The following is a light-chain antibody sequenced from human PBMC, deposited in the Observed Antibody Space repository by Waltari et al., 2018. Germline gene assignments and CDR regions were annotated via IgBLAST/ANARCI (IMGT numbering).Light chain of an antibody. CDR1: QSVYNF. Sequence: EVVFTLSPATLPLSPGERATLSCRASQSVYNFLAWYQQKPGQAPRLLIYEASQRATGIPARFRGSGSGTDFTLTISNLEPEDVAVYSCQQRANWPPLTFGGGTKVEIK. J-gene: IGKJ4*01. CDR3: QQRANWPPLT. CDR2: EAS. V-gene: IGKV3-11*01.